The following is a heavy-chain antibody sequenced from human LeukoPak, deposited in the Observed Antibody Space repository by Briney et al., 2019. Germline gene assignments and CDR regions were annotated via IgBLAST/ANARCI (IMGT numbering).Heavy chain of an antibody. CDR2: LSVGGGNT. CDR1: GFTVNTYA. CDR3: AKVLWFGELSNPMDV. Sequence: AGGSLRLSCAASGFTVNTYAMTWVRQAPGKGLEWVSGLSVGGGNTFYADSVRGRFTISRDNSKNTLYLQMNSLRAEDTAVYYCAKVLWFGELSNPMDVWGQGTTVTVSS. D-gene: IGHD3-10*01. V-gene: IGHV3-23*01. J-gene: IGHJ6*02.